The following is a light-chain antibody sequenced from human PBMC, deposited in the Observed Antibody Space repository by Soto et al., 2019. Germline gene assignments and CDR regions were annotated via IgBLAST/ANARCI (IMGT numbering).Light chain of an antibody. CDR3: AAWDDSLNGAV. CDR1: SSNIGSNT. CDR2: SNN. V-gene: IGLV1-44*01. Sequence: QSVLTQPPSASGTPGQRVTISCSGSSSNIGSNTVNWYQQLPGTAPKLLIYSNNQRPSGVPDRFSGSKSGTSASLAISGHHSEDEADYYCAAWDDSLNGAVFGGGTQLTVL. J-gene: IGLJ7*01.